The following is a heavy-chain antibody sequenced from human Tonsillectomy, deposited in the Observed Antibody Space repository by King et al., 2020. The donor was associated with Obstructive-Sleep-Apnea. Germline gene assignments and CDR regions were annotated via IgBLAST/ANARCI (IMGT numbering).Heavy chain of an antibody. V-gene: IGHV3-30*02. D-gene: IGHD1-26*01. J-gene: IGHJ3*01. CDR2: TRFDGSYE. CDR3: AKDKRDHLLSNDAFDF. CDR1: GFTFRSYG. Sequence: VQLVESCGGVVHPGGSLTLSCAASGFTFRSYGMRWVRQAPGKGLQWVAFTRFDGSYESSSDSVKGRFTISSDNSKNTLYLQMNSLIAEDTAVYSCAKDKRDHLLSNDAFDFWGQGTMVTVSS.